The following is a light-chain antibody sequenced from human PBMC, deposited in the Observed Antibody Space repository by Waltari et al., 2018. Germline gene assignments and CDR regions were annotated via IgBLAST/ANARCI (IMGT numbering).Light chain of an antibody. CDR3: GTWDNRVSVSV. Sequence: QSVLTQPPSVSAAPGQKVTISCSGASTYNFVSWYQQVPGTAPKLLIYENNKRPSGIPDRCTGAKSGTSATLVITGLQTGDEADYYCGTWDNRVSVSVFGGGTKLTVL. CDR2: ENN. V-gene: IGLV1-51*02. J-gene: IGLJ3*02. CDR1: STYNF.